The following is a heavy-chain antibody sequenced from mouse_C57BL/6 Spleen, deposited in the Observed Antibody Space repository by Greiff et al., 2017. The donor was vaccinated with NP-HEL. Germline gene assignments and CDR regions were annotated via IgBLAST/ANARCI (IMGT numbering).Heavy chain of an antibody. Sequence: VQLQQPGAELVMPGASVKLSCKASGYTFTSYWMHWVKQRPGQGLEWIGEIDPSDSYTNYNQKFKGKSTLTVDKSSSTAYMQLSSLTSEDSAVYYCARPYGSSYRYFDVWGTGTTVTVSS. V-gene: IGHV1-69*01. J-gene: IGHJ1*03. CDR3: ARPYGSSYRYFDV. CDR2: IDPSDSYT. D-gene: IGHD1-1*01. CDR1: GYTFTSYW.